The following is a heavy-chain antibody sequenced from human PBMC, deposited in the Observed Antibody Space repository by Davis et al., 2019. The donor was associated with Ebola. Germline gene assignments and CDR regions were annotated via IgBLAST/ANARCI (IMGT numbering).Heavy chain of an antibody. D-gene: IGHD4-11*01. CDR1: GGSISSGGYS. V-gene: IGHV4-30-2*01. Sequence: LRLSCAVSGGSISSGGYSWSWIRQTPGKGLAWIGNIYHSGSTFHNPSLKSRVTISIDRSKNQVSLRLSSVTAADTAVYYCASSSDYTYKGGDWFDPWGQGTLVTVSS. J-gene: IGHJ5*02. CDR2: IYHSGST. CDR3: ASSSDYTYKGGDWFDP.